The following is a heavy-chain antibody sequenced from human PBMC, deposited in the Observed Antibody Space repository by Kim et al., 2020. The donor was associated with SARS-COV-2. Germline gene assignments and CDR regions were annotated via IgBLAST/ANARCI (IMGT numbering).Heavy chain of an antibody. CDR1: GDSVSSNSGA. D-gene: IGHD3-3*01. CDR3: AKGFFIDV. V-gene: IGHV6-1*01. CDR2: TYYRSNWYN. Sequence: SQTLSLTCAISGDSVSSNSGAWNWIRQSPSRGLEWLGRTYYRSNWYNDYAVSVKSRIIINPDASKNQFSLQLNSVTPEDTAVYYCAKGFFIDVWGKGTTVTVSS. J-gene: IGHJ6*03.